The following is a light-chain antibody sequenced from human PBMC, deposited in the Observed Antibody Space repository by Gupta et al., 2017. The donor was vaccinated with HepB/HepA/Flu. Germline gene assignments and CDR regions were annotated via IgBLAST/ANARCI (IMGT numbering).Light chain of an antibody. V-gene: IGLV1-44*01. CDR1: SSNIGRNP. J-gene: IGLJ1*01. Sequence: SVLTQPPSTSGTPGQTVTISCSGSSSNIGRNPVDWYQHVPGTAPKLLIYNSDQRPSGVPDRFSGSKSDTSASLATSGLHSEDEADYYCAAWDDSLKAYVFGSGTKVTVL. CDR3: AAWDDSLKAYV. CDR2: NSD.